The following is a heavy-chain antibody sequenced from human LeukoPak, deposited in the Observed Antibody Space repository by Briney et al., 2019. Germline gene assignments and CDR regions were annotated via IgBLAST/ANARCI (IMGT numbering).Heavy chain of an antibody. J-gene: IGHJ4*02. CDR1: GYSISSGHY. V-gene: IGHV4-38-2*01. Sequence: PSETMSPTCDVSGYSISSGHYWGWIRQSPGKGLEWIASMYNSGSTYFKSSLKSRVTISLDTPKNQFSLTLNSVTAADTVVYYCARHVYGRHQLQAYHFDYWGQEILVTVSS. CDR2: MYNSGST. CDR3: ARHVYGRHQLQAYHFDY. D-gene: IGHD2-2*01.